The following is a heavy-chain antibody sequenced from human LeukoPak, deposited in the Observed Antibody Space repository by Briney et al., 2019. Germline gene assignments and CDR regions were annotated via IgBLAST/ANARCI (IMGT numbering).Heavy chain of an antibody. CDR3: ARGYYDSSGYYPRYYYYMDV. D-gene: IGHD3-22*01. J-gene: IGHJ6*03. V-gene: IGHV1-18*01. Sequence: ASVKVSCKASGYTFTSYGISWVRQAPGQALEWMGWISAYNGNTKYAQKLQGRVTMTTDTSTSTAYMELRSLRSDDTAVYYRARGYYDSSGYYPRYYYYMDVWGKGTTVTVSS. CDR1: GYTFTSYG. CDR2: ISAYNGNT.